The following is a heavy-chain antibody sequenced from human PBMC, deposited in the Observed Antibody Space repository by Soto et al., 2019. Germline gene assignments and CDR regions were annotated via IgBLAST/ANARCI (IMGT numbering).Heavy chain of an antibody. V-gene: IGHV3-30*18. CDR2: ISYDGSNK. J-gene: IGHJ4*02. Sequence: QVQLVESGGGVVQPGRSLRLSCAASGFTFSSYGMHWVRQAPGKGLEWVAVISYDGSNKYYADSVKGRFTISRDNSKNPLYLQMNSLRAEDTAVYYCAKIFIVGATRGYFDYWGQGTLVTVSS. CDR3: AKIFIVGATRGYFDY. D-gene: IGHD1-26*01. CDR1: GFTFSSYG.